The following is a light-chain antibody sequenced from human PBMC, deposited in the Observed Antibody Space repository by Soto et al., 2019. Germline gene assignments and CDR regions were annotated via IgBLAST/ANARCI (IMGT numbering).Light chain of an antibody. CDR3: QQYDSQSYT. J-gene: IGKJ2*01. V-gene: IGKV1-5*03. Sequence: DIQMTQSPSTLSASVGDRVTITCRASQSISSWLAWYQQKPGKAPKLLIYKASSLESGVPSRFSGSGSGTEFTLTISSLQPDDFATYYCQQYDSQSYTFGQGTKVDIK. CDR2: KAS. CDR1: QSISSW.